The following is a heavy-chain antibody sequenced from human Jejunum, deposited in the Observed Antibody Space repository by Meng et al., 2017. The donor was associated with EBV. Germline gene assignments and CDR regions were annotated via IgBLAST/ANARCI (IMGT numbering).Heavy chain of an antibody. J-gene: IGHJ4*02. V-gene: IGHV4-4*02. CDR2: IWHGGNT. CDR1: GASITGTNW. D-gene: IGHD5-24*01. Sequence: QVPLQGLGPGLVAPSGPLSLTCAISGASITGTNWWSWVRQPPGKGLEWIAEIWHGGNTNYNPALKSRVTISVDKSNNQFSLKLASVTAADTAVYFCARGNAYNVPSFDYWGQGTLVTVSS. CDR3: ARGNAYNVPSFDY.